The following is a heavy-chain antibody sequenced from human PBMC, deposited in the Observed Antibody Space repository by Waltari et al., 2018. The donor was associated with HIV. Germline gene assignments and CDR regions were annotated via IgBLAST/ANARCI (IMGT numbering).Heavy chain of an antibody. V-gene: IGHV3-53*02. CDR3: ARGSEYSGYADAFDI. CDR1: ALPVSSAA. D-gene: IGHD5-12*01. J-gene: IGHJ3*02. CDR2: IYSGGST. Sequence: EVQLVETGGGLIQPGGSLRLSCSASALPVSSAAMSWVRQAPGKGLEWVSVIYSGGSTYYADSVKGRFTISRDNSKNTLYLQMNSLRAEDTAIYYCARGSEYSGYADAFDIWGQGTMVTVSS.